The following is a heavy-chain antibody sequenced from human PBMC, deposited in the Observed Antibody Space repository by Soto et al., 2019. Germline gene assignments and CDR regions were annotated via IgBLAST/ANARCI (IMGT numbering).Heavy chain of an antibody. V-gene: IGHV4-59*01. J-gene: IGHJ6*02. Sequence: PSVTLSLTCAVAGRSISSYYWSWSRQPPGKGLEWIGYIYYSGSTNYNPSLKSRVTISVDTSKNQFSLKLSSVTAADTAVYYCARAEIAARPRYYYYGMDVWGQGTTVTVSS. CDR1: GRSISSYY. D-gene: IGHD6-6*01. CDR3: ARAEIAARPRYYYYGMDV. CDR2: IYYSGST.